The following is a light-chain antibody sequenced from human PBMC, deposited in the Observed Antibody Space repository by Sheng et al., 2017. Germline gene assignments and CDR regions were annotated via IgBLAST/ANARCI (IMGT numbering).Light chain of an antibody. Sequence: DIQMTQSPSSLSASVGDRVTITCRASQNIGNYVNWYQQKPGKAPKLLIYAAASLQSGVPSRFSGSGSGTDFTLTISSLQSEDFATYYCQENDRTPPSTFGGGTKVEIK. V-gene: IGKV1-39*01. CDR2: AAA. CDR1: QNIGNY. J-gene: IGKJ4*01. CDR3: QENDRTPPST.